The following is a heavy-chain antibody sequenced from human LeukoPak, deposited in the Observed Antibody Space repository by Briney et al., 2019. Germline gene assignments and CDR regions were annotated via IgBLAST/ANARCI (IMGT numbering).Heavy chain of an antibody. CDR2: ISGSGGGT. D-gene: IGHD6-19*01. J-gene: IGHJ4*02. V-gene: IGHV3-23*01. CDR1: GFTFSTYA. CDR3: AKDPGIAVAGITVGFDY. Sequence: GGSLRLSCAASGFTFSTYAMSWVRQAAGKGLEWVSLISGSGGGTYYADSVKGRFTISRDNSKNTLYLQMNSLRAEDTAVYYCAKDPGIAVAGITVGFDYWGQGTLVTVSS.